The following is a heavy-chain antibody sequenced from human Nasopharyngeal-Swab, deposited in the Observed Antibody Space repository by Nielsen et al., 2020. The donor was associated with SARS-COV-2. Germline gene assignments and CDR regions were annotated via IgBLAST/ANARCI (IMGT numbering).Heavy chain of an antibody. CDR1: GFTFSSYS. V-gene: IGHV3-21*01. CDR3: AKSECSSTSCYVDYYYYYMDV. CDR2: ISSSSSYI. D-gene: IGHD2-2*01. J-gene: IGHJ6*03. Sequence: GGSLRLSCAASGFTFSSYSMNWVRQAPGKGLEWVSSISSSSSYIYYADSVKGRFTISRDNAKNSLYLQMNSLRAEDTAAYYCAKSECSSTSCYVDYYYYYMDVWGKGTTVTVSS.